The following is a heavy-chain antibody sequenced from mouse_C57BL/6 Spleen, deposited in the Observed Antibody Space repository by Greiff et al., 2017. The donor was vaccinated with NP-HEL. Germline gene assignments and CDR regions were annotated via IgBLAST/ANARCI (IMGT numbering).Heavy chain of an antibody. V-gene: IGHV7-3*01. D-gene: IGHD3-2*02. CDR2: IRNKANGYTT. CDR1: GFTFTDYY. Sequence: EVKLVESGGGLVQPGGSLSLSCAASGFTFTDYYMSWVRQPPGKALEWLGFIRNKANGYTTEYSASVKGRFTISRDNSQSILYLQMNAMRAEDSATYYCAREAPSMDYWGQGTSVTVSS. J-gene: IGHJ4*01. CDR3: AREAPSMDY.